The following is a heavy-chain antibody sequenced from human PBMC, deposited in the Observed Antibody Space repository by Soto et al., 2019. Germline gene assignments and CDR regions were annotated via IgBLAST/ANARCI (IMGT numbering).Heavy chain of an antibody. CDR3: AREGQYRKGYNRFWVKAFDI. J-gene: IGHJ3*02. Sequence: QVQLQPSGPGLVKPSQTLSVTSSISGDSVSHNDAAWNWIRHSPSSGFEWLGRTIYRSNWFNEYAATVKGQITINPDPSKNQFALHLNSVSPEDTAVYYCAREGQYRKGYNRFWVKAFDIWGHWTTVTVSS. D-gene: IGHD3-10*01. V-gene: IGHV6-1*01. CDR1: GDSVSHNDAA. CDR2: TIYRSNWFN.